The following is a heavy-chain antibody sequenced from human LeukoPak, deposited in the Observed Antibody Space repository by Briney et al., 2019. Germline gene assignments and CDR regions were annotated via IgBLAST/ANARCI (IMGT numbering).Heavy chain of an antibody. CDR3: AKGYYYDSSGSYQHFDH. D-gene: IGHD3-22*01. Sequence: PGGSLRLSCAASGFTFSSFGIHWVRQAPGKGLEWVALISYDGSNQYYAESVRGRFTISRDNSKNTLYLQMNSLRAEDTAVYYCAKGYYYDSSGSYQHFDHWGQGTLVTVSS. CDR1: GFTFSSFG. CDR2: ISYDGSNQ. J-gene: IGHJ4*02. V-gene: IGHV3-30*18.